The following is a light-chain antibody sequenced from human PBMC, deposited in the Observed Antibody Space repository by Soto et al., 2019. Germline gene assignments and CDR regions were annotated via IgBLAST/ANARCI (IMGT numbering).Light chain of an antibody. CDR2: SAS. CDR1: QSVSSY. CDR3: QQYGSSGT. J-gene: IGKJ1*01. Sequence: EIVLTQSPATLSLSPGETATLSCRASQSVSSYLAWYQQKPGQAPRLLIYSASNRATGIPDRFSGSGSGTDFTLTTSRLEPEDFAVYYCQQYGSSGTFGQGTKVDIK. V-gene: IGKV3-20*01.